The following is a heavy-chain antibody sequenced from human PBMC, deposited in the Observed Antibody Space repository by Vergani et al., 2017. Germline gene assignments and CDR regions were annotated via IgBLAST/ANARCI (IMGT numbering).Heavy chain of an antibody. CDR1: GYSIRSGYY. CDR2: FYHSGST. V-gene: IGHV4-38-2*02. Sequence: QVQLQESGPGPVKPSETLYLTCTVSGYSIRSGYYWGWLRQPPGKGLDWIGSFYHSGSTYYNPSLKSRVTISVDTSKNQFSLKLSSVTAADTAVYYCARSLEEATISGDAFDIWGQGTMVTVSS. J-gene: IGHJ3*02. CDR3: ARSLEEATISGDAFDI. D-gene: IGHD5-12*01.